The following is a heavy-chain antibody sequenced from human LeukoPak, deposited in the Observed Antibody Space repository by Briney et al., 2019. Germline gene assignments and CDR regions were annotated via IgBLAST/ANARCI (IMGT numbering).Heavy chain of an antibody. CDR2: INPSGGST. CDR1: GYTFTSYY. Sequence: ASVKVSCKASGYTFTSYYMHWVRQAPGQGLEWMGIINPSGGSTSYAQKFQGRVTMTRDTSTSTVYMELSSLRSEGTAVYYCARGGYYGSGSNEYYYYGMDVWGQGTTVTVSS. D-gene: IGHD3-10*01. CDR3: ARGGYYGSGSNEYYYYGMDV. V-gene: IGHV1-46*01. J-gene: IGHJ6*02.